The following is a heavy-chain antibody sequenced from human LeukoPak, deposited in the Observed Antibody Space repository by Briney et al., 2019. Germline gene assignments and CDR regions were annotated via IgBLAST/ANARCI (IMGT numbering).Heavy chain of an antibody. CDR3: ARETWELHFDY. J-gene: IGHJ4*02. CDR2: ISYDGSNK. Sequence: GMSLRLSCAASGFTFSSYAMHWVRQAPGKGLEWVAVISYDGSNKYYADSVKGRFTISRDNSKNTLYLQMNSLRAEDTAVYYCARETWELHFDYWGQGTLVTVSS. D-gene: IGHD1-26*01. CDR1: GFTFSSYA. V-gene: IGHV3-30*04.